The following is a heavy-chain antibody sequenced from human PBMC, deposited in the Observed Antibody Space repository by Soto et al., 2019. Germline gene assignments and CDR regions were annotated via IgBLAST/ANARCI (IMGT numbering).Heavy chain of an antibody. D-gene: IGHD2-21*02. J-gene: IGHJ4*02. Sequence: AGGSLRLSCRVSGFMFSSYAMTWVRQVPGKGLEWVSSISGSGGSTYYSDSVRGRFTTSRDNSKKVLYLEMNRLKGDDTAVYFCAKDGSWGDHYYFDNWGQGTLVTVSS. V-gene: IGHV3-23*01. CDR1: GFMFSSYA. CDR2: ISGSGGST. CDR3: AKDGSWGDHYYFDN.